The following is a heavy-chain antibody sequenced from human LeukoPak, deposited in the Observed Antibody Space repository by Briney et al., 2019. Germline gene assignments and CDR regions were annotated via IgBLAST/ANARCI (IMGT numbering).Heavy chain of an antibody. V-gene: IGHV3-23*01. D-gene: IGHD2-2*02. J-gene: IGHJ4*02. CDR1: GFTFISYA. CDR2: ISGSGGST. CDR3: AMPLPAAINY. Sequence: GGSLRLSCAASGFTFISYAMSWGRQAPGKGVELVSAISGSGGSTYYADSVKRRFTISRDNSKNTLYLQMNSLRAEDTAVYYCAMPLPAAINYWGQGTLVTVSS.